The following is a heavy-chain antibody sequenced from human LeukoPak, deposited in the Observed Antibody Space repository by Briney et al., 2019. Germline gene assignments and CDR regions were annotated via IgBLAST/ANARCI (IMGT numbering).Heavy chain of an antibody. J-gene: IGHJ3*02. CDR3: ARVRGGYCSGGSCYSAFDI. V-gene: IGHV3-7*04. D-gene: IGHD2-15*01. CDR1: GFTFSKYA. Sequence: TGGSLRLSCAASGFTFSKYAFHWVRQAPGKGLEWVANIKQDGSEKYYVDSVKGRFTISRDNAQNSLYLQMNSLRAEDTAVYYCARVRGGYCSGGSCYSAFDIWGQGTMVTVSS. CDR2: IKQDGSEK.